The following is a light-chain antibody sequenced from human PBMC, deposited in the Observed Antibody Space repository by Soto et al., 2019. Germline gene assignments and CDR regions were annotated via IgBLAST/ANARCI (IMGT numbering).Light chain of an antibody. CDR2: AIS. Sequence: QSALTQPASVSGSPGQSITISCTGTSSDVGGYNYVSWYQHHPGKAPRLLTYAISNRPSGVSSRFSGSKSGNTASLTISGLLAEDEADYYCSSYTSSETWVFGGGTKLTVL. CDR1: SSDVGGYNY. V-gene: IGLV2-14*01. CDR3: SSYTSSETWV. J-gene: IGLJ3*02.